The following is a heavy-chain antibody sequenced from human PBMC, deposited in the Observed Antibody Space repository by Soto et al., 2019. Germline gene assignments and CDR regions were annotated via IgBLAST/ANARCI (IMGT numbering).Heavy chain of an antibody. V-gene: IGHV1-8*01. CDR2: MNPNSGNT. Sequence: ASVKVSCKASGYTFTSYDINWVRQATGQGLEWMGWMNPNSGNTGYAQKFQGRVTMTRNTSISTAYMELSSLRSEDTAVYYGAGVCSTGRAILFWGQGTLVTVSS. CDR1: GYTFTSYD. CDR3: AGVCSTGRAILF. D-gene: IGHD2-2*01. J-gene: IGHJ4*03.